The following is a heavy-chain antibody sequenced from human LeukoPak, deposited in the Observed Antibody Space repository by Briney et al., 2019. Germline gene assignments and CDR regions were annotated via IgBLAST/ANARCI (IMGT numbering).Heavy chain of an antibody. D-gene: IGHD2-8*02. Sequence: GGSLRLSCAASGFTFSTYTMNWVRQAPGKGLEWVSSISSTSNFKHCADSAKGRFTISRDNAKNSLYLQMNSLRAEDTAVYYCVRGGVRDYWGHGTMVTVSS. J-gene: IGHJ4*03. CDR1: GFTFSTYT. CDR3: VRGGVRDY. V-gene: IGHV3-21*01. CDR2: ISSTSNFK.